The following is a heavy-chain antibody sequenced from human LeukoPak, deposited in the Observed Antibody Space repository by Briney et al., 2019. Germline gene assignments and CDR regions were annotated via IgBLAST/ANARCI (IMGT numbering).Heavy chain of an antibody. CDR2: IIPIFGTA. CDR1: GYTFTNYD. J-gene: IGHJ4*02. CDR3: ASGHLPVGYFDY. D-gene: IGHD2-2*01. Sequence: SVKVSCKTSGYTFTNYDINWVRQATGQGLEWMGGIIPIFGTANYAQKFQGRVTITADESTSTAYMELSSLRFEDTAVYYCASGHLPVGYFDYWGQGTLVTVSS. V-gene: IGHV1-69*13.